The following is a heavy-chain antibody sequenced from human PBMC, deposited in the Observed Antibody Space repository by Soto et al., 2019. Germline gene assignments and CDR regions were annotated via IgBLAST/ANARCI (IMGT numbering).Heavy chain of an antibody. J-gene: IGHJ6*02. D-gene: IGHD6-13*01. CDR2: IWYDGSNK. Sequence: GGSLRLSCAASGFTFSSYGMHWVRQAPGKGLEWVAVIWYDGSNKYYADSVKGRFTISRDNSKNTLYLQMNSLRAEDTAVYYCARDIGRYSSSWYTKTYDDYGMDVWGQGTTVTVSS. CDR1: GFTFSSYG. CDR3: ARDIGRYSSSWYTKTYDDYGMDV. V-gene: IGHV3-33*01.